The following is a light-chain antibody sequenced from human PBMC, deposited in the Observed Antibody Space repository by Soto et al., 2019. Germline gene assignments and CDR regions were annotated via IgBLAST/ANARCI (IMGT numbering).Light chain of an antibody. CDR1: QNLLHDNGYIY. Sequence: IVMTQSPLFLPVTPGAPASISCRSSQNLLHDNGYIYLSWYLQRPGQPPQLLIYLGSKRASGVPDRFSGSGSGTDFTSKISKVEAEDVGFFFCMQSQETPWTFGQGTRVDIK. CDR3: MQSQETPWT. V-gene: IGKV2-28*01. CDR2: LGS. J-gene: IGKJ1*01.